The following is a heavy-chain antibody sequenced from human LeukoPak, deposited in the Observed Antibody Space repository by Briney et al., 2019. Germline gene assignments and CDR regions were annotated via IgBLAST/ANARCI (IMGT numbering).Heavy chain of an antibody. Sequence: GGSLRLSCAASGFTFSSYWMSWVRQAPGKGLEWVANIKQDGSEKYYVDSVKGRFTISRDNAKNSLYLQMNSLRAEDTAVYYCARDLYRIVVVPHSFHYWGQSPLDTVSS. CDR1: GFTFSSYW. J-gene: IGHJ4*02. D-gene: IGHD3-22*01. CDR3: ARDLYRIVVVPHSFHY. CDR2: IKQDGSEK. V-gene: IGHV3-7*01.